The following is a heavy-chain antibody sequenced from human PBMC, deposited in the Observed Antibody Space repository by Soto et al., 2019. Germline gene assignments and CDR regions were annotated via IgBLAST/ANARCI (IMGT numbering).Heavy chain of an antibody. CDR1: GFTFSSYS. Sequence: PGGSLRLSCAASGFTFSSYSMKWVRQAPGKGLEWVSSISSSSSYIYYADSVKGRFTISRDNAKNSLYLQMNSLRAEDTAVYYCARDNHDFWSGYGLFDYWGQGTLVTVSS. CDR2: ISSSSSYI. CDR3: ARDNHDFWSGYGLFDY. D-gene: IGHD3-3*01. J-gene: IGHJ4*02. V-gene: IGHV3-21*01.